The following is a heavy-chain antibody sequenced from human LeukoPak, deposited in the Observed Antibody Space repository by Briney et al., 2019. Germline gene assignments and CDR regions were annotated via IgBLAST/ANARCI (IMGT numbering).Heavy chain of an antibody. CDR1: GFTLSSNY. V-gene: IGHV3-66*01. CDR3: AREGQDAFDI. CDR2: IYSGGST. J-gene: IGHJ3*02. Sequence: GGSLRLSCAASGFTLSSNYMSWVRQAPGKGLEWVSVIYSGGSTYYADSAKGRFIISRDNSKNTLYLQMNSLRAEDTAVYYCAREGQDAFDIWGQGTMVTVSS.